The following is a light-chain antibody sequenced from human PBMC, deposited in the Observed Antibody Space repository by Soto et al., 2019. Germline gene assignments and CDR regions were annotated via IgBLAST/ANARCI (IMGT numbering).Light chain of an antibody. CDR3: QQYGSSPPIT. Sequence: EIVLTQSPGTLSLSPGERATLSCRASQSVSSSYLAWYQQKPGQAPRLLIYGASSRATGIPDRFSGSGSGTDFTLTISRREPEDFAVDYWQQYGSSPPITFGPGKKVDI. J-gene: IGKJ3*01. V-gene: IGKV3-20*01. CDR2: GAS. CDR1: QSVSSSY.